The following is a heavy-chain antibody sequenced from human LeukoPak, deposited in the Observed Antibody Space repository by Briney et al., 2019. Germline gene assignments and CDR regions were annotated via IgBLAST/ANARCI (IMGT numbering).Heavy chain of an antibody. CDR2: IYYSGST. J-gene: IGHJ6*02. D-gene: IGHD2-15*01. Sequence: PSETLSLTCTVSGGSISSGGYYWSWIRQHPGKGLEWIGYIYYSGSTYYNPSLKSRVTISVDTSKNQFSLKLSSVTAADTAVYYYARDRDIGTYYCYYGMDVWGQGTTVTVSS. CDR3: ARDRDIGTYYCYYGMDV. V-gene: IGHV4-31*03. CDR1: GGSISSGGYY.